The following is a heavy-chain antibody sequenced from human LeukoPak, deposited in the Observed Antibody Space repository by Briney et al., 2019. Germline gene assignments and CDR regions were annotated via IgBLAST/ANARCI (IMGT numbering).Heavy chain of an antibody. CDR2: ISAYNGNT. CDR1: GYTFTSYG. Sequence: AASVKVSCKASGYTFTSYGISWVRQAPGQGLEWMGWISAYNGNTNYAQKLQGRVTMTTDTSTSTAYMELRSLRSDDTAVYYCARAAGNFDIVVVPAAIPNYYYYYMDVWGKGTTVTVSS. D-gene: IGHD2-2*02. J-gene: IGHJ6*03. V-gene: IGHV1-18*01. CDR3: ARAAGNFDIVVVPAAIPNYYYYYMDV.